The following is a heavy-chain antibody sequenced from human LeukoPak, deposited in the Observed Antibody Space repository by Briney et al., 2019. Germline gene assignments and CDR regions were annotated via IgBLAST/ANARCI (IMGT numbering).Heavy chain of an antibody. J-gene: IGHJ1*01. Sequence: GSSVKVSCKTSGGTFSSYPISWVRQAPGQGLEWMGRIIPIFDIVNYAENFQGRVTITADKSTGTAYMELSSLRSEDTAMYYCARDRNAWVVGATAEYFQNWGQGTLVTVSS. D-gene: IGHD1-26*01. CDR1: GGTFSSYP. V-gene: IGHV1-69*04. CDR3: ARDRNAWVVGATAEYFQN. CDR2: IIPIFDIV.